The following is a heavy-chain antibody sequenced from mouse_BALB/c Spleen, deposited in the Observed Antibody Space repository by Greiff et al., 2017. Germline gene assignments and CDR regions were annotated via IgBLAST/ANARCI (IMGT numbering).Heavy chain of an antibody. Sequence: EVKLVESGPSLVKPSQTLSLTCSVTGDSITSCYWNWIRKFPGNKLEYMGYISYSGSTYYNPSLKSRISITRDTSKNQYYLQLNSVSTEDTATYYCARYSARAIAYWGQGTLVTVSA. CDR1: GDSITSCY. CDR2: ISYSGST. J-gene: IGHJ3*01. D-gene: IGHD3-1*01. CDR3: ARYSARAIAY. V-gene: IGHV3-8*02.